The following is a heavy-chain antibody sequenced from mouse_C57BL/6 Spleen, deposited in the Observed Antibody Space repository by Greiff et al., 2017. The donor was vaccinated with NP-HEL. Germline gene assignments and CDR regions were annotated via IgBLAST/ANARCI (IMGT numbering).Heavy chain of an antibody. D-gene: IGHD2-4*01. CDR3: ERYAYDYDGAWFAY. J-gene: IGHJ3*01. CDR1: GFTFTDYY. V-gene: IGHV7-3*01. CDR2: IRNKANGYTT. Sequence: EVKLMESGGGLVQPGGSLSLSCAASGFTFTDYYMSWVRQPPGKALEWLGFIRNKANGYTTEYSASVKGRFSISRDNSQSILYLQMKALGAEDSATYYCERYAYDYDGAWFAYWGKGTLVTVSA.